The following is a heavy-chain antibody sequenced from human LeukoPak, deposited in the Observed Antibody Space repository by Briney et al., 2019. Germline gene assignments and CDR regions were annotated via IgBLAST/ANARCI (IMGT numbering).Heavy chain of an antibody. J-gene: IGHJ5*02. D-gene: IGHD3-3*01. CDR2: IIPIFGTA. Sequence: SVKVSCKASGGTFSSYAISWVRQAPGQGLEWLGRIIPIFGTANYAQKFQGRVTITTDESTSTAYLELSSLRSEDTAVYYCAYDFWSGYYSGYNWFDPWGQGTLVTVSS. CDR1: GGTFSSYA. V-gene: IGHV1-69*05. CDR3: AYDFWSGYYSGYNWFDP.